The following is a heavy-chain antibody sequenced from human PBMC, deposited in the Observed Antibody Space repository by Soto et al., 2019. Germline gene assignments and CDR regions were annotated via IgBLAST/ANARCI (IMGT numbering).Heavy chain of an antibody. CDR3: TRERTGFYIET. CDR2: ISYNGVVQ. D-gene: IGHD1-1*01. V-gene: IGHV3-30-3*01. Sequence: QVQLVESGGGVVQPGRSLRLSCAASGFTFNDFAMHWVRQAPGRGLEWVAVISYNGVVQYYADSVKGRFTISRDDSRNTLYLQMNSLRGEDTALYYCTRERTGFYIETWGQGTLVIVSS. CDR1: GFTFNDFA. J-gene: IGHJ4*02.